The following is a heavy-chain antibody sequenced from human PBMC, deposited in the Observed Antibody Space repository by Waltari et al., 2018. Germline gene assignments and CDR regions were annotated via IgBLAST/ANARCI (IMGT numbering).Heavy chain of an antibody. CDR3: ARVTDNTHDDFWSGYYTGGWFDP. Sequence: QLQLQESGPGLVKPSETLSLTCTVSGGSISSSSYYWGWIRQPPGKGLEWIGSIYYSGSTYYTPALKSRVTVSGDTSKHRFSLKLSSVTAADTAVYYCARVTDNTHDDFWSGYYTGGWFDPWGQGTLVTVSS. J-gene: IGHJ5*02. CDR1: GGSISSSSYY. D-gene: IGHD3-3*01. V-gene: IGHV4-39*07. CDR2: IYYSGST.